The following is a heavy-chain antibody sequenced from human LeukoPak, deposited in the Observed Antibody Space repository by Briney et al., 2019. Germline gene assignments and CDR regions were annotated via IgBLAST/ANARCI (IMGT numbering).Heavy chain of an antibody. Sequence: RASVKVSFKVSGYTLTELSVHWVRQAPGKGLERMGNFDPKDGDTIYAQRFQGRVTMTEDTSTHTAYMELRSLRSDDTAVYYCARDPVGFDYWGQGTLVTVSS. J-gene: IGHJ4*02. D-gene: IGHD2-15*01. CDR2: FDPKDGDT. CDR1: GYTLTELS. V-gene: IGHV1-24*01. CDR3: ARDPVGFDY.